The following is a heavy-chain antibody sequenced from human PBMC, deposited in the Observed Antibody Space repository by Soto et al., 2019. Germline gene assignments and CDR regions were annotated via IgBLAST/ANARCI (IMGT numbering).Heavy chain of an antibody. Sequence: PSETLSLTCTVSGGSISSGGYYWSWIRQHPGKGLEWIGYIYYSGSTYYNPSLKSRVTISADTSKNQFSLKLSSVTAADTAVYYCARDRCSSTSCYVGHDAFDIWGQGTMVTVSS. J-gene: IGHJ3*02. CDR2: IYYSGST. CDR3: ARDRCSSTSCYVGHDAFDI. CDR1: GGSISSGGYY. V-gene: IGHV4-31*03. D-gene: IGHD2-2*01.